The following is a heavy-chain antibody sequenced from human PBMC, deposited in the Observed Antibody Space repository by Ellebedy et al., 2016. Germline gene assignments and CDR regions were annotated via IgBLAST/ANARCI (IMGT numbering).Heavy chain of an antibody. CDR1: GFTFRNYA. CDR2: ISASGGSI. CDR3: AKDGVDITIFGVVWGYWYFDL. D-gene: IGHD3-3*01. J-gene: IGHJ2*01. V-gene: IGHV3-23*01. Sequence: GESLKISXAASGFTFRNYAMNWVRQAPGKGLERVSGISASGGSIYHAESVRGRFTISRDNSKNTLYLRMNSLRAEDTAVYYCAKDGVDITIFGVVWGYWYFDLWGRGTLVTVSS.